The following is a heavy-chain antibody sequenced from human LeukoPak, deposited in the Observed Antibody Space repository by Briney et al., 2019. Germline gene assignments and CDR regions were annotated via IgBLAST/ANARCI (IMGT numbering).Heavy chain of an antibody. CDR3: ARVRDPYYYYMDV. D-gene: IGHD5-24*01. V-gene: IGHV4-59*12. CDR2: IYYSGST. J-gene: IGHJ6*03. CDR1: GGSMSSYC. Sequence: SETLSLTCTVSGGSMSSYCWTWIRQPPGKGLEWIGYIYYSGSTNYNPSLKSRVTISVDRSKNQFSLKLSSVTAADTAMFYCARVRDPYYYYMDVWGKGTTVTVSS.